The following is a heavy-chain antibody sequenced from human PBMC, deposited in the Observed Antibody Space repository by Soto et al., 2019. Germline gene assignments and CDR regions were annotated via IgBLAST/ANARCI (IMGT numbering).Heavy chain of an antibody. V-gene: IGHV1-18*04. J-gene: IGHJ4*02. CDR2: ISVSNDNT. CDR1: GYIFRNYA. D-gene: IGHD3-10*01. Sequence: QIQLVQSGAEVKKPGASVRVSCKTSGYIFRNYAISWVRQAPGQGLEWMGWISVSNDNTDSGHALRGRLTMTTDTSTSTAYLELTSLMSNDTAVYYCARSSPSLDYWGQGSLVTVSS. CDR3: ARSSPSLDY.